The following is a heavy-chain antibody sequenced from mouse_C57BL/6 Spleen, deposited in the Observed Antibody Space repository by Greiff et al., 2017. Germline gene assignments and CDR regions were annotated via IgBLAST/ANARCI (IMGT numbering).Heavy chain of an antibody. CDR2: ISYDGSN. Sequence: EVQLQESGPGLVKPSQSLSLTCSVTGYSITSGYYWNWIRQFPGNKLEWMGYISYDGSNNYNPSLKNRISITRDTSKNQFFLKLNSVTTEDTATYYCAREELLYYYAMDYWGQGTSVTVSS. CDR1: GYSITSGYY. J-gene: IGHJ4*01. V-gene: IGHV3-6*01. D-gene: IGHD1-3*01. CDR3: AREELLYYYAMDY.